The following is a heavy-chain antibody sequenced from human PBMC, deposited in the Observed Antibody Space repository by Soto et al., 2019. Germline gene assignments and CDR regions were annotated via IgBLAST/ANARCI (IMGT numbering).Heavy chain of an antibody. D-gene: IGHD2-2*01. CDR1: GGSISSYY. CDR3: ARLPGRRDQLPFDY. CDR2: IYYSGST. V-gene: IGHV4-59*08. Sequence: SETLSLTCTVSGGSISSYYWSWIRQPPGKGLEWIGYIYYSGSTNYNPSLKSRVTISVDTSKNQFSLKLSSVTAADTAVYYCARLPGRRDQLPFDYWGQGTLVTVSS. J-gene: IGHJ4*02.